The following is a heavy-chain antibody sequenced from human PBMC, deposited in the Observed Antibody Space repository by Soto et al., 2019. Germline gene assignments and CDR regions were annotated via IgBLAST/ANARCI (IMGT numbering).Heavy chain of an antibody. Sequence: QVPLVQSGAEVKKPGASVKVSCKASGYTFTSYDINWVRQATGQGLEWMGWMNPNRGNTGYAQKFQGRVTMTRNTSISTAYMELSSLRSEDTAVYYCAITHLRFGEHHSWGQGTLVTVSS. V-gene: IGHV1-8*01. J-gene: IGHJ4*02. D-gene: IGHD3-10*01. CDR2: MNPNRGNT. CDR3: AITHLRFGEHHS. CDR1: GYTFTSYD.